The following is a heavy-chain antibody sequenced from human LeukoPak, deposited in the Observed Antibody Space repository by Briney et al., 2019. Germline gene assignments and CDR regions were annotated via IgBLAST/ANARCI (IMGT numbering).Heavy chain of an antibody. CDR2: INHSGST. CDR1: GGSFSGYY. D-gene: IGHD1-14*01. J-gene: IGHJ6*03. V-gene: IGHV4-34*01. CDR3: ASPRPRVARPPSYMDV. Sequence: SETLSLTCAVYGGSFSGYYWSWIRQPPGKGLEWIGEINHSGSTNYNPSLKSRVTISVDTSKNQFSLKLSSVTAADTAVYYCASPRPRVARPPSYMDVWGKGTTVTVSS.